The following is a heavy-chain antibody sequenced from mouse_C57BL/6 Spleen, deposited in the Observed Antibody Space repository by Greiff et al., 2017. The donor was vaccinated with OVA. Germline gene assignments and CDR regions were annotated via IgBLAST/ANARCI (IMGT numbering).Heavy chain of an antibody. CDR2: FTPYSGAT. CDR1: CFAFTSSC. CDR3: ARGESMDY. J-gene: IGHJ4*01. Sequence: QVQLQQSGAELVKPGASVKLSCKASCFAFTSSCMHWVKQRPGRGLEWIGWFTPYSGATKYNEKFKSKATLTVDTSSSTAYMQLSSLTAEDSAVYYCARGESMDYWGQGTSVTVSS. V-gene: IGHV1-62-3*01.